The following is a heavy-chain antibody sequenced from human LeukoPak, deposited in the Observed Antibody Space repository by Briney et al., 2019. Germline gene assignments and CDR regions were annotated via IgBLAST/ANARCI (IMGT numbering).Heavy chain of an antibody. V-gene: IGHV1-18*01. D-gene: IGHD3-3*01. Sequence: GASVKVSCKASGYTFTSYGISWVRQAPGQGLEWMGWISAYNGNTNYAQKLQGRVTMTTDTSTSTAYMELRSLRSDDTAVYYCARSTELGYYDFWSGYYSPTDIDHWGQGTLVTVSS. CDR3: ARSTELGYYDFWSGYYSPTDIDH. CDR1: GYTFTSYG. J-gene: IGHJ4*02. CDR2: ISAYNGNT.